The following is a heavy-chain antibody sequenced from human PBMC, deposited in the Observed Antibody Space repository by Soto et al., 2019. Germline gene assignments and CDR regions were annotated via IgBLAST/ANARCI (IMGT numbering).Heavy chain of an antibody. J-gene: IGHJ6*02. CDR2: IYPGDSET. CDR1: GYSFTTYW. D-gene: IGHD1-26*01. V-gene: IGHV5-51*01. Sequence: HGESLKISCKGSGYSFTTYWIGWVRQMPGKGLEWMGIIYPGDSETRYSPSFQGQVTISADKSISTAYLQWSSLKASDTAMYYCARHRLRSGSYYYYYGLDVWGQGTTVTAP. CDR3: ARHRLRSGSYYYYYGLDV.